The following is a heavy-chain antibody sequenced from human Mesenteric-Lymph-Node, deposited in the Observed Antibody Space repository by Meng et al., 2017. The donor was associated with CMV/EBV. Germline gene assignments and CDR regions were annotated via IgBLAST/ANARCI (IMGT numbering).Heavy chain of an antibody. J-gene: IGHJ4*02. CDR1: GGSVSSDSYY. D-gene: IGHD1-26*01. CDR2: IYYSGST. Sequence: GSGGSVSSDSYYWGWIRQPPGKGLEWIGYIYYSGSTKYNPSLESRVTVSLDTSNNRFSLQLSSLTAADTAVYYCARETWRGAFFDCWGQGTLVTVSS. CDR3: ARETWRGAFFDC. V-gene: IGHV4-61*01.